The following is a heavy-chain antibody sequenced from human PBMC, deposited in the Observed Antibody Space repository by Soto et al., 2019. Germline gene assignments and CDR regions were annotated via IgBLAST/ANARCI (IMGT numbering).Heavy chain of an antibody. CDR2: ISGSGGST. V-gene: IGHV3-23*01. CDR3: VTIQLRYFDWLPHFDY. J-gene: IGHJ4*02. Sequence: PGGSLRLSCAASGFTFSSYAMSWVRQAPGKGLEWVSAISGSGGSTYYADSVKGRFTISRDNSKNTLYLQMNSLRAEDTAVYYCVTIQLRYFDWLPHFDYWGQGTLVTVSS. CDR1: GFTFSSYA. D-gene: IGHD3-9*01.